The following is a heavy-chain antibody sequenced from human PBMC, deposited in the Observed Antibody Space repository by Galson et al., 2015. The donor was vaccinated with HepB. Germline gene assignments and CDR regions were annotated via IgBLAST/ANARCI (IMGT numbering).Heavy chain of an antibody. CDR1: GYTFTSYG. J-gene: IGHJ4*02. D-gene: IGHD3-22*01. CDR2: ISAYKGNT. Sequence: SVKVSCKASGYTFTSYGISWVRQAPGQGLEWMGWISAYKGNTNYAQKLQGRVTMTTDTSTSTAYMELRSLRSDDTAVYYCARDGPSYYYDSSGYYYAGGIDYWGQGTLVTVSS. CDR3: ARDGPSYYYDSSGYYYAGGIDY. V-gene: IGHV1-18*01.